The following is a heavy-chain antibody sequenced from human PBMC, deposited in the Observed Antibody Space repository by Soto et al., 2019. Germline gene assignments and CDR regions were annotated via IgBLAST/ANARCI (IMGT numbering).Heavy chain of an antibody. CDR2: IYPGDSDT. V-gene: IGHV5-51*01. CDR3: ATSGIAARKRYDGCYR. Sequence: GESLKISCKGSGYSFTSYWIGWVRQMPWKGLECMGIIYPGDSDTRYSPSFQGQVTISADKSISTAYLQWSSLKASDNAMYYCATSGIAARKRYDGCYRWGQARMGTV. J-gene: IGHJ3*02. CDR1: GYSFTSYW. D-gene: IGHD6-25*01.